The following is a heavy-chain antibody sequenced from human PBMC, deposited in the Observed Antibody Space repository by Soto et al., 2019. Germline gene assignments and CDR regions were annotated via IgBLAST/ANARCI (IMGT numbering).Heavy chain of an antibody. CDR2: ISGSGGST. J-gene: IGHJ2*01. CDR3: AKRNWGGWYFDL. CDR1: GFTFSSYA. D-gene: IGHD7-27*01. V-gene: IGHV3-23*01. Sequence: EVQLLESAGGLVQPGGSLRLSCAASGFTFSSYAMSWVRQAPGKGLEWVSVISGSGGSTYYADSVKGRFTISRDNSKNTLYLQMNSLRAEDTAVYYCAKRNWGGWYFDLWGRGTLVTVSS.